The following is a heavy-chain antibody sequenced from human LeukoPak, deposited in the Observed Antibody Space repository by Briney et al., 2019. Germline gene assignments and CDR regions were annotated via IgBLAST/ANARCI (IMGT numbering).Heavy chain of an antibody. J-gene: IGHJ4*02. CDR2: INHSGST. CDR3: AKDSGSYSFGYFDY. D-gene: IGHD1-26*01. CDR1: GGSFSGYY. Sequence: SETLSLTCAVYGGSFSGYYWSWIRQPPGKGLEWIGEINHSGSTNYNPSLKSRVTISVDTSKNQFSLKLSSVTAADTAVYYCAKDSGSYSFGYFDYWGQGTLVTVSS. V-gene: IGHV4-34*01.